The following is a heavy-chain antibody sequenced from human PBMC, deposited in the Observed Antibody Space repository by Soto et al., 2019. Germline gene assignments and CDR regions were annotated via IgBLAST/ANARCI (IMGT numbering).Heavy chain of an antibody. CDR3: ARSRGYDYVWGSYRPFDY. V-gene: IGHV4-59*01. CDR1: GGSISSYY. CDR2: IYYSGST. Sequence: SETLSLTCTVSGGSISSYYWSWIRQPPGKGLEWIGYIYYSGSTNYNPSLKSRVTISVDTSKNQFSLKLSSVTAADTAVYYCARSRGYDYVWGSYRPFDYWGQGTLVTVSS. D-gene: IGHD3-16*02. J-gene: IGHJ4*02.